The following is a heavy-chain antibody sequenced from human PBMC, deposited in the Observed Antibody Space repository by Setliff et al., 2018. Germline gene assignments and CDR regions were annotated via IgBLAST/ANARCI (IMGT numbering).Heavy chain of an antibody. D-gene: IGHD5-18*01. V-gene: IGHV4-38-2*02. CDR2: INHSGST. CDR3: ARGPLRGYSYGSPYYYYGMDV. CDR1: GYSISSGYY. J-gene: IGHJ6*02. Sequence: SETLSLTCTVSGYSISSGYYWGWIRQPPGKGLEWIGSINHSGSTNYNPSLKSRVTISVDTSKNQFSLKLSSVTAADTAVYYCARGPLRGYSYGSPYYYYGMDVWGQGTTVTVSS.